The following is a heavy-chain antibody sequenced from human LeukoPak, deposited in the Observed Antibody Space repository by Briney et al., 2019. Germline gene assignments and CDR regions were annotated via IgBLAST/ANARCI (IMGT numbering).Heavy chain of an antibody. CDR2: ISKDGRDK. D-gene: IGHD2-2*01. J-gene: IGHJ4*02. CDR1: GFTVSSNY. CDR3: AKDPRVAAAYYFDY. Sequence: QPGGSLRLSCAASGFTVSSNYMSWVRQAPGKGLEWVAVISKDGRDKHHADSVKGRFTISRDNSKNTLYLQMNSLRAEDTAVYFCAKDPRVAAAYYFDYWGQGTLVTVSS. V-gene: IGHV3-30*18.